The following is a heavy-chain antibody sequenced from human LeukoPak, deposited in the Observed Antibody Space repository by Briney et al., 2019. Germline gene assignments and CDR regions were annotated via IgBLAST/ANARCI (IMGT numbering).Heavy chain of an antibody. Sequence: ASVMVSCKTSGYTFIAYYIHWVRQAPGQGLGWVGWVSPDSGGTISAQKFQGRVTMTRHTSVSTAYMELSSLTVDDTAVYYCARSSKTDHFDAFDLWGQGTMVTVSS. CDR3: ARSSKTDHFDAFDL. CDR1: GYTFIAYY. D-gene: IGHD1-14*01. CDR2: VSPDSGGT. V-gene: IGHV1-2*02. J-gene: IGHJ3*01.